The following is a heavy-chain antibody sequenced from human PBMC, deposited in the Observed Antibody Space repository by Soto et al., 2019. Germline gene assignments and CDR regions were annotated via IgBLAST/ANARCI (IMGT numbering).Heavy chain of an antibody. J-gene: IGHJ3*02. Sequence: PGGSLRLSCAASGFTFSSYWMSWVRQAPGKGLEWVANIKQDGSEKYYVDSVKGRFTISRDNAKNSLYLQMNSLRAEDTAVYYCARDPWGVLWLGEGAFESWGKGTMVTVS. CDR3: ARDPWGVLWLGEGAFES. D-gene: IGHD3-10*01. CDR2: IKQDGSEK. V-gene: IGHV3-7*01. CDR1: GFTFSSYW.